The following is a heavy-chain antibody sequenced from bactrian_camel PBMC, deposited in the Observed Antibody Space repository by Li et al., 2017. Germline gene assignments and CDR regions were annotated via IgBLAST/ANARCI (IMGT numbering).Heavy chain of an antibody. V-gene: IGHV3-2*01. J-gene: IGHJ4*01. CDR1: GFTASTYY. CDR3: AKDLYGGTWSTA. CDR2: IYGEGGSA. D-gene: IGHD6*01. Sequence: QVQLVESGGGLVQPGGSLRLSCAASGFTASTYYMSWVRQAPGKGLEWVGCIYGEGGSAYYLDSVKGRFTISRDNAKSVLYLQLNSLKTEDTAMYYCAKDLYGGTWSTAWGQGTQVTVS.